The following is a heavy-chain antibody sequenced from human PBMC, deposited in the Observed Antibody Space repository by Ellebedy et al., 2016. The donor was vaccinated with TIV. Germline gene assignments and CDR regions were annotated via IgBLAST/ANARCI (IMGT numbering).Heavy chain of an antibody. CDR1: GYSFTSFW. Sequence: GESLKISCKGSGYSFTSFWIGWVRQMPGKGLEYMGIIYPGDSETRYSPSFQGQVTISVDKSTSTAYLQWSRLKASDTAMYYCTAISTYSNNWSRVNWGQGTLVTVSS. V-gene: IGHV5-51*01. D-gene: IGHD6-13*01. J-gene: IGHJ4*02. CDR2: IYPGDSET. CDR3: TAISTYSNNWSRVN.